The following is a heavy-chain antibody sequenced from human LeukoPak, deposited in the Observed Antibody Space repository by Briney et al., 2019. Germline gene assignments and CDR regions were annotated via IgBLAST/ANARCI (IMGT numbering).Heavy chain of an antibody. CDR1: GFTFSSYA. J-gene: IGHJ3*02. V-gene: IGHV3-64*01. CDR2: ISSNGGST. Sequence: GGSLILSCAASGFTFSSYAMHWVRQAPGKGLEYVSGISSNGGSTYYASSLKARFTISRDNSKNTLFLQMGSLRAEDMAVYYCATNSTTGTSGAFDIWGQGSRVTVSS. CDR3: ATNSTTGTSGAFDI. D-gene: IGHD1-1*01.